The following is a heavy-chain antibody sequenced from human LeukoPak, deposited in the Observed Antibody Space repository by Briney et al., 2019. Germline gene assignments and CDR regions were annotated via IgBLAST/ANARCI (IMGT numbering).Heavy chain of an antibody. CDR1: GFTFSTYG. D-gene: IGHD1-1*01. Sequence: GGSLRLSCAASGFTFSTYGMHWVRQAPGKGLEWVAVIWYDGSNKYYADSVKGRFTISRDNSKNTLYLQMNSLRAEDTAVYYCARFDLQLDYWGQGTLVTASS. V-gene: IGHV3-33*08. CDR3: ARFDLQLDY. CDR2: IWYDGSNK. J-gene: IGHJ4*02.